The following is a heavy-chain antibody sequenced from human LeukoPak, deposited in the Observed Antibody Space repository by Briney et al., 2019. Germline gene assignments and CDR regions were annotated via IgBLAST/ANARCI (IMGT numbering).Heavy chain of an antibody. CDR1: GGSISSYY. CDR2: MYYSGST. Sequence: SETLSLTCTVSGGSISSYYWSWIRQPPGKGLEWIGYMYYSGSTNYNPSLKSRVTISVDTSKNQFSLKLSSVTAADTAVYYCARDSQRSPFYYYMDVWGKGTTVTVSS. V-gene: IGHV4-59*12. J-gene: IGHJ6*03. CDR3: ARDSQRSPFYYYMDV.